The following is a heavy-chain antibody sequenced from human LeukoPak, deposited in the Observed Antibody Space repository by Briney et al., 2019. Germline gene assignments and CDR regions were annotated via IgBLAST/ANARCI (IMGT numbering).Heavy chain of an antibody. CDR2: ISYDGSNK. J-gene: IGHJ4*02. CDR1: GFTFSSYA. Sequence: GRSLRLSCAASGFTFSSYAMRWVRQAPGKGLEWVAVISYDGSNKYYADSVKGRFTISRDNSKNTLYLQMNSLRAEDTAVYYCARDPRVPAAPEYYFDYWGQGTLVTVSS. CDR3: ARDPRVPAAPEYYFDY. D-gene: IGHD2-2*01. V-gene: IGHV3-30*04.